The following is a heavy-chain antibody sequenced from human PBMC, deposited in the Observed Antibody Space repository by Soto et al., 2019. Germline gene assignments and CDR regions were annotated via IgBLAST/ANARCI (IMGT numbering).Heavy chain of an antibody. Sequence: EVQLLESGGGLVQPGGSLRLSCAASGFTFSSDAMSWVRQAPGKGLEWVSAIRGSGGSTYYADSVKGRFTISRDNSKNTLDLQMNSLRAEYTAVYYCANIYGDYELYFYYWGQGTLVTVSS. CDR1: GFTFSSDA. CDR3: ANIYGDYELYFYY. J-gene: IGHJ4*02. V-gene: IGHV3-23*01. CDR2: IRGSGGST. D-gene: IGHD4-17*01.